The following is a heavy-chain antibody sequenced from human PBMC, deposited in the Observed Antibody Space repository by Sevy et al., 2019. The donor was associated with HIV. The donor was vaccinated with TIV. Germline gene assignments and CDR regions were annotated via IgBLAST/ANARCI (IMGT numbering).Heavy chain of an antibody. CDR3: ARATPGIAAAGTGEVYYYYGMDV. V-gene: IGHV1-69*13. D-gene: IGHD6-13*01. CDR2: IIPIFGTA. CDR1: GGTFSSYA. Sequence: ASVKVSCKASGGTFSSYAISWVRQAPGQGLEWMGGIIPIFGTANYAQKFQGRVTITADESTSTAYMELSSLRSEDTAVYYCARATPGIAAAGTGEVYYYYGMDVWGQGTTVTVSS. J-gene: IGHJ6*02.